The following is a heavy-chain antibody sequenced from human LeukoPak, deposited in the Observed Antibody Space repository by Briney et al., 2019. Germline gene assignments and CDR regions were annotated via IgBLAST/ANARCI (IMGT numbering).Heavy chain of an antibody. CDR3: AKYGDSSGYYGGYYFDY. V-gene: IGHV3-23*01. Sequence: GGSLRLSCAASGFTFSSYAMSWVRQAPGKGLEWVSAISGSGGSTYYADSVKGRFTISRDNSKNTLYLQMNSLRAEDTAVYYCAKYGDSSGYYGGYYFDYWGQGTLVTVSS. CDR1: GFTFSSYA. CDR2: ISGSGGST. J-gene: IGHJ4*02. D-gene: IGHD3-22*01.